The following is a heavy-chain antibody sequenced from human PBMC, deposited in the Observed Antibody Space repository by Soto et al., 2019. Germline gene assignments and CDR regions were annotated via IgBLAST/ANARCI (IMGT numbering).Heavy chain of an antibody. Sequence: EVQLVEPGGGLVQPGGSLRLSCAASGFTFRSYWMHWVRQVPGKGLVWVSRIGSDGRSTNYADSVKGRFTISRDNATNTLYLQMNSLGAEDTAVYYCARDVSNSVDYWGQGTLVTVSS. CDR3: ARDVSNSVDY. CDR2: IGSDGRST. V-gene: IGHV3-74*01. J-gene: IGHJ4*02. D-gene: IGHD4-4*01. CDR1: GFTFRSYW.